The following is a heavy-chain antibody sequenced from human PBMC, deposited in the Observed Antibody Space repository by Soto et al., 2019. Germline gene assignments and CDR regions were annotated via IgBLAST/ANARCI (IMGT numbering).Heavy chain of an antibody. CDR3: ARAPNRSWFDP. V-gene: IGHV3-21*01. Sequence: PGGSLRLSCASSGFPFSSYSMNWVRQAPGKGLEWVSSISSSSSYIYYADSVKGRFTISRDNAKNSLYLQMNSLRAEDTAVYYCARAPNRSWFDPWGQGTLVTVSS. J-gene: IGHJ5*02. CDR2: ISSSSSYI. CDR1: GFPFSSYS.